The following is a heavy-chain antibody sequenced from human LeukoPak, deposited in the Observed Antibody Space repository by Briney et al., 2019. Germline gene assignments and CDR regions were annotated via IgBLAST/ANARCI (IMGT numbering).Heavy chain of an antibody. Sequence: ASVKLSCKVSGGTFSIYAISWVRQAPGQGLEWVGGVIPIFGTANYAQKCQGRVTITTDESPSKAYMQLSSLRSEDTAVYYCAIGREMVAAFGARYSYYYMDVWGKGTTVTVSS. CDR3: AIGREMVAAFGARYSYYYMDV. CDR1: GGTFSIYA. J-gene: IGHJ6*03. CDR2: VIPIFGTA. V-gene: IGHV1-69*05. D-gene: IGHD2-15*01.